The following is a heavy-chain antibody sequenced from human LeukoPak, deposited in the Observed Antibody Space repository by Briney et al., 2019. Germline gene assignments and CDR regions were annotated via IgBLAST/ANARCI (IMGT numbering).Heavy chain of an antibody. Sequence: GRSLRLSCAASGFTFSSYGMHWVRQAPGKGLEWVAVIWYDGSNKYYADSVKGRFTISRDNSKNTLYLQMNSLRAEDTAVYYCAREGPMVRGVIRGAFDYWGQGTLVTVSS. J-gene: IGHJ4*02. D-gene: IGHD3-10*01. CDR2: IWYDGSNK. V-gene: IGHV3-33*01. CDR1: GFTFSSYG. CDR3: AREGPMVRGVIRGAFDY.